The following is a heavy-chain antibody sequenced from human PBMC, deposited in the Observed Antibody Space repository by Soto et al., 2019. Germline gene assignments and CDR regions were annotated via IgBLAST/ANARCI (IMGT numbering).Heavy chain of an antibody. D-gene: IGHD3-16*01. CDR3: SSFFHRRGEFTFPYSFDY. V-gene: IGHV4-39*01. J-gene: IGHJ4*02. CDR1: GGSIHSNNYY. Sequence: SETLSLTCTVSGGSIHSNNYYLGWIRQPPGRGLECIANIHYSGSTHYNPSLKSRVTISVDTSKNQFSLKLSSVTAADTAVYYCSSFFHRRGEFTFPYSFDYWGQGTLVTVSS. CDR2: IHYSGST.